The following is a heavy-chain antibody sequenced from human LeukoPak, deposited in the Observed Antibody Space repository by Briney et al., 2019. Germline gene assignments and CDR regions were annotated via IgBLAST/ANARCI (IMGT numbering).Heavy chain of an antibody. CDR1: GYTFTSYD. J-gene: IGHJ6*02. Sequence: ASVKVSCKASGYTFTSYDINWVRQATGQGLEWMGWMNPNSGNTGYAQKFQGRVTMTRNTSISTAYMELSGLRSEDTAVYYCARGGSSAVTYYYYGMDVWGQGTTVTVSS. CDR2: MNPNSGNT. V-gene: IGHV1-8*01. D-gene: IGHD4-17*01. CDR3: ARGGSSAVTYYYYGMDV.